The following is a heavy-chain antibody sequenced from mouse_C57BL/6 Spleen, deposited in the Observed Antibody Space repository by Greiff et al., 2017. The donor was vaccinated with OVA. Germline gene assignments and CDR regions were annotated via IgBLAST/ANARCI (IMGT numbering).Heavy chain of an antibody. D-gene: IGHD1-1*01. J-gene: IGHJ2*01. Sequence: EVHLVESGEGLVKPGGSLKLSCAASGFTFSSYAMSWVRQTPEKRLEWVAYISSGGDYIYYADTVKGRFTISRDNARNTLYLQMSSLKSEDTAMYYCTRDRGITTVVATNYFDYWGQGTTLTVSS. CDR2: ISSGGDYI. CDR3: TRDRGITTVVATNYFDY. V-gene: IGHV5-9-1*02. CDR1: GFTFSSYA.